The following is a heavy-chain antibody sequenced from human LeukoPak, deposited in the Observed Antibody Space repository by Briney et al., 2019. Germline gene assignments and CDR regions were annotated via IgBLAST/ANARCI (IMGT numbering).Heavy chain of an antibody. Sequence: HPGGSLRLSCAASGFTFSSYGMHWVRQAPGKGLEWVAVISYDGSNKYYADSVKGRFTISRDNSKNMLYVQMNSLRAEDTAVYYCAKDRFGGFGELLFDYWGQGTLVTVSS. CDR1: GFTFSSYG. J-gene: IGHJ4*02. D-gene: IGHD3-10*01. V-gene: IGHV3-30*18. CDR2: ISYDGSNK. CDR3: AKDRFGGFGELLFDY.